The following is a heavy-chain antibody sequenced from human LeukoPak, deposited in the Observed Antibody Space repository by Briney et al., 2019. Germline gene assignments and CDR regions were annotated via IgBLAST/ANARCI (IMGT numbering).Heavy chain of an antibody. D-gene: IGHD6-13*01. CDR1: GFTFSRNG. CDR2: ISPDGSSQ. Sequence: PGGSLRLSCAASGFTFSRNGMHRVRQAPGKGLEWVSVISPDGSSQDYADSVKGRFTISRDNSENTLYLQMNGLRAEDTAVYYCAKDRSSSWSFDYWGQGTLVTVSS. CDR3: AKDRSSSWSFDY. J-gene: IGHJ4*02. V-gene: IGHV3-30*18.